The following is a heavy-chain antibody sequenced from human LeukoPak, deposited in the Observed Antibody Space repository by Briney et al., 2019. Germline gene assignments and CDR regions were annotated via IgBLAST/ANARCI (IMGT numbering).Heavy chain of an antibody. D-gene: IGHD3-22*01. J-gene: IGHJ4*02. CDR2: INHSGST. CDR3: ARDQYYYDSSGYLIFDY. Sequence: PSETLSLTCAVYGGSFSGYYWSWIRQPPGKGLEWIGEINHSGSTNYNPSLKSRVTISVDTSKNQFSLKLSSVTAADTAVYYCARDQYYYDSSGYLIFDYWGQGTLVTVSS. V-gene: IGHV4-34*01. CDR1: GGSFSGYY.